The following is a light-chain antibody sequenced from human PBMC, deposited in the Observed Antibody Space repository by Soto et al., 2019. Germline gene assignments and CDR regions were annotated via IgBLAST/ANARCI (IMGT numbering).Light chain of an antibody. CDR3: QQYVSSPWT. V-gene: IGKV1-5*03. CDR2: KAS. Sequence: DIQLTQSPSTLSASEGDRVTITCRASESIDSWLAWYQQKPGKAPKLLIYKASTLQGGVPSRFSGSGSGTEFTLTISSLQPDDFATFYCQQYVSSPWTVGQGTKVDIK. CDR1: ESIDSW. J-gene: IGKJ1*01.